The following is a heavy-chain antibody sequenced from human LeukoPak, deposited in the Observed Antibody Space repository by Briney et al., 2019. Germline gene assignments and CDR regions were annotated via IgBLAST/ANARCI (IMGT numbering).Heavy chain of an antibody. CDR2: IYTSGST. J-gene: IGHJ3*02. V-gene: IGHV4-61*02. Sequence: SETLSLSCTVSGGSISSGSYYWSWIRQPAGKGREWIGRIYTSGSTNYNPSLESRVTISVDTSKNQFSLKLSSETAARTAVYYCAREAGGDDAFDIWGQGTMVTVSS. CDR1: GGSISSGSYY. D-gene: IGHD2-21*02. CDR3: AREAGGDDAFDI.